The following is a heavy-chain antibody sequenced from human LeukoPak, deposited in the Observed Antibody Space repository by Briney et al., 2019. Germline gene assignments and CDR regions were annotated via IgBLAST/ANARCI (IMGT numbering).Heavy chain of an antibody. J-gene: IGHJ4*02. V-gene: IGHV3-23*01. D-gene: IGHD6-6*01. CDR1: GFTFSSSA. Sequence: GGSLRLSCAASGFTFSSSAMSWVRQAPGKGLEWVSSTSKSGTYTYDADSVKGRFTISRDNSKNTLYLQMNSLRAEDTAVYYCANAQRQYSSSVDYWGQGTLVTVSS. CDR2: TSKSGTYT. CDR3: ANAQRQYSSSVDY.